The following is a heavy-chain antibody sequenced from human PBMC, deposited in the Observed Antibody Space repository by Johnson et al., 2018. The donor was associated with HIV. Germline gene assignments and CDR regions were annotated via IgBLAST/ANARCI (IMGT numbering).Heavy chain of an antibody. J-gene: IGHJ3*02. CDR3: AREGLEI. Sequence: VQLVESGGGLVQPGGSLRLSCVASGFSISSYWMHWVRQAPGKGLAWVSRINDDVTKINYADSVKGRCTISRDNARNTLYLQMNSRRVDDTAVYYCAREGLEIWGQGTRVSVSS. CDR2: INDDVTKI. CDR1: GFSISSYW. V-gene: IGHV3-74*01.